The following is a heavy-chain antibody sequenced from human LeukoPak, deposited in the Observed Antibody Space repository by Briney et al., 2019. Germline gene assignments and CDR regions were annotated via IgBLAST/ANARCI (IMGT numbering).Heavy chain of an antibody. Sequence: ETLSLTCTVSGFTVSSNYMSWVRQAPGKGLEWVSVIYSGGSTYYADSVKGRFTISRDNSKNTLYLQMNSLRAEDTAVYYCARESRWLAYYFDYWGQGTLVTVSS. CDR2: IYSGGST. V-gene: IGHV3-66*01. CDR3: ARESRWLAYYFDY. J-gene: IGHJ4*02. CDR1: GFTVSSNY. D-gene: IGHD6-19*01.